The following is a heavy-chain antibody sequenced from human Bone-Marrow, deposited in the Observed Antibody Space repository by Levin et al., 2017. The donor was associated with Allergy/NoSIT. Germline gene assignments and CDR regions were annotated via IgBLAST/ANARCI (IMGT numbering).Heavy chain of an antibody. V-gene: IGHV4-39*07. J-gene: IGHJ6*02. CDR3: AGEPNSPYYYHYGLDV. D-gene: IGHD2/OR15-2a*01. CDR1: GGSISDDSYY. CDR2: IYYDGSA. Sequence: GSLRLSFTVSGGSISDDSYYWAWVRQPPGKGLEWVGSIYYDGSAYYNPSLKTRLTISVDTSKNQFSLRVNSVTAADTAVYYCAGEPNSPYYYHYGLDVWGPGTTVTVSS.